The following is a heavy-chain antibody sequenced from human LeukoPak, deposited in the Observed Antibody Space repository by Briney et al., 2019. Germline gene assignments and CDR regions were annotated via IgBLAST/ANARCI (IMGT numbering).Heavy chain of an antibody. D-gene: IGHD3-16*01. V-gene: IGHV3-23*01. J-gene: IGHJ4*02. CDR1: GFTFSSYA. Sequence: PGGSLRLSCAASGFTFSSYAMSWVRQAPGKGLEWVSAISGSGGSTYYADSVKGRFTISRDNSKNTLYLQMNSLRAEDTAVYYCAKAIWNYDYVWGSSSPHWGQGTLVTVSS. CDR2: ISGSGGST. CDR3: AKAIWNYDYVWGSSSPH.